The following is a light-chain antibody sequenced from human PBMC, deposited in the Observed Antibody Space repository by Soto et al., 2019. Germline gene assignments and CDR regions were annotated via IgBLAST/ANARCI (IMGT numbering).Light chain of an antibody. Sequence: EIVLTQFPGTLSLSPGERATLSCRASQSVSSNYLTWYQQKPGQAPRLRIYGASSRATGIADRFSGSGSGTVFTLTISRLEPEDFAVYYCQQYGSSPFTFGPGTKVDIK. V-gene: IGKV3-20*01. CDR1: QSVSSNY. J-gene: IGKJ3*01. CDR2: GAS. CDR3: QQYGSSPFT.